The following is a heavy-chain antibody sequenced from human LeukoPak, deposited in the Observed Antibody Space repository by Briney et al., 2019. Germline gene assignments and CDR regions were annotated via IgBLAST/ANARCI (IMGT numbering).Heavy chain of an antibody. Sequence: SETLALTCAVYGGSFRGYYWSWIRQPPGKGLEWIGEINHSGSTNYNPSLKSRVTISVDTSKNQFSLKLSSVTAADTAVYYCARSDIVVVVAATPNNQFDYWGQGTLVTVSS. CDR1: GGSFRGYY. V-gene: IGHV4-34*01. CDR2: INHSGST. J-gene: IGHJ4*02. D-gene: IGHD2-15*01. CDR3: ARSDIVVVVAATPNNQFDY.